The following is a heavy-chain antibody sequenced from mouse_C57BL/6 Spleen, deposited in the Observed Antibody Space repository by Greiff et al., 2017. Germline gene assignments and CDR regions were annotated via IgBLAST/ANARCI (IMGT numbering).Heavy chain of an antibody. CDR3: ARDPSYDYDLYAMDY. CDR1: GFTFSSYA. J-gene: IGHJ4*01. CDR2: ISDGGSYT. V-gene: IGHV5-4*01. D-gene: IGHD2-4*01. Sequence: EVHLVESGGGLVKPGGSLKLSCAASGFTFSSYAMSWVRQTPEKRLEWVATISDGGSYTYYPDNVKGRFTISRDNAKNNLYLQMSHLKSEDTAMYYCARDPSYDYDLYAMDYWGQGTSVTVSS.